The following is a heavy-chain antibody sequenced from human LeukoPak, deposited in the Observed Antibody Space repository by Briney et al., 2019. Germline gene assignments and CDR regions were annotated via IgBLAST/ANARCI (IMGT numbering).Heavy chain of an antibody. Sequence: GASVKVSCKASGGTFISYAISWVRQAPGQGLEWMGGFDSEDGKTKAAQSFLDRVSLTEDTSLATAYMELRSLTSEDTAVYYCVTGSPERDYYDSGTYYLGDSWGQGTVVTVSS. CDR3: VTGSPERDYYDSGTYYLGDS. D-gene: IGHD3-10*01. V-gene: IGHV1-24*01. CDR2: FDSEDGKT. CDR1: GGTFISYA. J-gene: IGHJ4*02.